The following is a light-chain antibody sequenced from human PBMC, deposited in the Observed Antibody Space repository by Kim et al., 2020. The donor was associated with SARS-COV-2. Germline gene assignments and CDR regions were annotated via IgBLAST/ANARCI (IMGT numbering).Light chain of an antibody. CDR3: QRYDNLPPLT. J-gene: IGKJ4*01. CDR2: DAS. CDR1: QDISNY. Sequence: DIQMTQSPSSLSASVGDRVTITCQASQDISNYLNWYQQKPGKAPKLLIYDASNLETGVPSRFSGSGSGTDFTFTISSLQPEDIATYNCQRYDNLPPLTFGGGTKVDIK. V-gene: IGKV1-33*01.